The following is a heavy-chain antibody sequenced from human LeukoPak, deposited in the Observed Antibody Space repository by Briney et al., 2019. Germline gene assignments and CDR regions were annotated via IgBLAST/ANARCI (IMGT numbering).Heavy chain of an antibody. CDR2: IYHSGST. Sequence: SETLSLTCTVSGYSISSGYYWGWIRQPPGKGLEWIGSIYHSGSTYYNPSLKSRVTISVDTSKNQFSLKLSSMTAADTAVYYCARGVRGQQLVYYYYYYMDVWGKGTTVTVSS. CDR3: ARGVRGQQLVYYYYYYMDV. V-gene: IGHV4-38-2*02. CDR1: GYSISSGYY. D-gene: IGHD6-13*01. J-gene: IGHJ6*03.